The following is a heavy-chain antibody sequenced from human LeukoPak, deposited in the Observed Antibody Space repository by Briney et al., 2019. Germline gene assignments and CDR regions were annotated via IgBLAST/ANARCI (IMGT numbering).Heavy chain of an antibody. V-gene: IGHV1-69-2*01. CDR3: ATYDSSGYYYYAFDI. D-gene: IGHD3-22*01. CDR2: VDPEDGET. J-gene: IGHJ3*02. Sequence: ASVKISCKVSGYTFTDYHMHWVQQAPGKGLEWMGLVDPEDGETIYAEKFQGRVTITADTSTDTAYMELSSLRSEDTAVYYCATYDSSGYYYYAFDIWGQGTMVTVSS. CDR1: GYTFTDYH.